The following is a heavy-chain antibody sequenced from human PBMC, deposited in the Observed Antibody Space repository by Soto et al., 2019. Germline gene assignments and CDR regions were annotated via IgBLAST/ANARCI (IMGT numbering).Heavy chain of an antibody. J-gene: IGHJ4*02. V-gene: IGHV3-30-3*01. CDR3: ARDGSPLIASHFDY. CDR2: ISYDGSNK. Sequence: SLRLSCAASGFTFSSYAMHWVRQAPGKGLEWVAVISYDGSNKYYADSVKGRFTISRDNSKNTLYLQMNSLRAEDTAVYYCARDGSPLIASHFDYWGQGTLVT. D-gene: IGHD3-10*01. CDR1: GFTFSSYA.